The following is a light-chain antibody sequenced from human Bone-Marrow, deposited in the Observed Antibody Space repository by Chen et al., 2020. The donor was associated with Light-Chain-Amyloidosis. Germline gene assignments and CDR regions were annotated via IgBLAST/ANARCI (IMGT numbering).Light chain of an antibody. V-gene: IGKV4-1*01. J-gene: IGKJ4*01. Sequence: DIVMTQSPDSLALFLGARATINCKSSQSVLSNSNNKNYLAWHQQKPGPPPNLLIYWASTRESGVPDRFSGRGSGTDFTLTISSLLAEDVAVYFCQHYSMTPLTLGVGTKVEIK. CDR1: QSVLSNSNNKNY. CDR3: QHYSMTPLT. CDR2: WAS.